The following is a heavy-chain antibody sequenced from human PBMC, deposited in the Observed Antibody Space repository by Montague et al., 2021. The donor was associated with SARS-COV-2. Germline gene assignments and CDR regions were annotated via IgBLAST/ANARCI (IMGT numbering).Heavy chain of an antibody. J-gene: IGHJ4*02. CDR3: ARVTLGGRDGRTRQYDGLDS. D-gene: IGHD3-16*01. V-gene: IGHV4-59*01. CDR2: VHDIESS. Sequence: SETLSLTCSVSGGSISRYFWNWIRQTPGKGLEWMGYVHDIESSIYNPPLQSRITILLDTPKNQFSLTLNAVTAADTAVYYCARVTLGGRDGRTRQYDGLDSWGQGILVTVSS. CDR1: GGSISRYF.